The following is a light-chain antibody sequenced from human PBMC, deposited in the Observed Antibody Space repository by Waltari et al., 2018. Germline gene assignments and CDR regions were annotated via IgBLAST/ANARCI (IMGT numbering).Light chain of an antibody. CDR2: AAS. CDR1: LSIGTY. Sequence: DIQMTQSPSSLSASVGDRVTITCRASLSIGTYLNWYQHKPGRAPELLIYAASTLQGGVPSRFSGSGSETHFTLAISSLQREDFATYYCQQSYTTPRTFGQGTKVEIK. CDR3: QQSYTTPRT. J-gene: IGKJ1*01. V-gene: IGKV1-39*01.